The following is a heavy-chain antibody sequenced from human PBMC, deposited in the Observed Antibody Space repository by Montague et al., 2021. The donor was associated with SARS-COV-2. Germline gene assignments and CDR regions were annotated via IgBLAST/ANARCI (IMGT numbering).Heavy chain of an antibody. V-gene: IGHV3-30-3*01. Sequence: SLRLSCAASGFTFSSYATHWVRQAPGKGLEWVAVISYDGSNKYYADSVKGRFTISRDNSKNTLYLQMNSLRAEDTAVYYCASGLLWFGEPDYWGQGTLVTVSS. D-gene: IGHD3-10*01. J-gene: IGHJ4*02. CDR3: ASGLLWFGEPDY. CDR2: ISYDGSNK. CDR1: GFTFSSYA.